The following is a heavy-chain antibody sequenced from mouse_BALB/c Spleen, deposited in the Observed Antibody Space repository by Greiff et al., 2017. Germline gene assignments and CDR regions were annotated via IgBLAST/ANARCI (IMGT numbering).Heavy chain of an antibody. CDR3: ARHDGYYPWFAY. Sequence: EVQLVESGGGLVQPGGSLKLSCAASGFDFSRYWMSWVRQAPGKGLEWIGEINPDSSTINYTPSLKDKFIISRDNAKNTLYLQMSKVRSEDTALYYCARHDGYYPWFAYWGQGTLVTVSA. J-gene: IGHJ3*01. V-gene: IGHV4-1*02. CDR2: INPDSSTI. CDR1: GFDFSRYW. D-gene: IGHD2-3*01.